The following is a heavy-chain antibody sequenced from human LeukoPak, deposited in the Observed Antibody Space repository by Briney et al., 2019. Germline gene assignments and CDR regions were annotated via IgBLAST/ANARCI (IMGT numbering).Heavy chain of an antibody. CDR2: LNPYSGNT. Sequence: ASVKVSCKASGYTFTSYDINWVRQATGQGPERMRWLNPYSGNTGFAQRFQGRVSMARNTSISTAYMELTNLTSDDTAVYYCARGGGYSFGPYDNWGQGTLVTVSS. J-gene: IGHJ4*02. CDR3: ARGGGYSFGPYDN. CDR1: GYTFTSYD. V-gene: IGHV1-8*01. D-gene: IGHD5-18*01.